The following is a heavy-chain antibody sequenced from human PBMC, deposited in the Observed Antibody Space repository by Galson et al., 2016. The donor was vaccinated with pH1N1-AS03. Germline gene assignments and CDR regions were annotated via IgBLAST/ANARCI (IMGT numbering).Heavy chain of an antibody. J-gene: IGHJ6*02. CDR1: GFTFSNDW. Sequence: SLRLSCAASGFTFSNDWMHWVRQVPGKGLVWVSRITSDGSSISYADAVKGRFTTSRDNAKNTLYLQMNSLRAEDTAVYHCARAMYTSGWYGMDVWGQGTTVTVSS. CDR2: ITSDGSSI. V-gene: IGHV3-74*01. CDR3: ARAMYTSGWYGMDV. D-gene: IGHD6-19*01.